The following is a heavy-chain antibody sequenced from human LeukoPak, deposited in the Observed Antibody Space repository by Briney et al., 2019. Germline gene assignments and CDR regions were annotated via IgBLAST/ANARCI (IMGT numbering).Heavy chain of an antibody. V-gene: IGHV1-2*02. D-gene: IGHD3-3*01. CDR2: INPNSGGA. CDR1: GYTFTGYY. Sequence: ASVKVSCKASGYTFTGYYMHWVRQAPGQGLEWMGWINPNSGGANYAQKFQGRVTMTRDTSISTAYMDLTRLRSDDTVVYYCARDPSQLTYYDFWSGSPRGMDVWGQGTTVTVSS. J-gene: IGHJ6*02. CDR3: ARDPSQLTYYDFWSGSPRGMDV.